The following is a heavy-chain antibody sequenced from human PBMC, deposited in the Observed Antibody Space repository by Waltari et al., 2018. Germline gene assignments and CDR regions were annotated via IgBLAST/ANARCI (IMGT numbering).Heavy chain of an antibody. Sequence: QLQLQESGPGLVKPSATVSLTCTVSVGSIRSVAYYWGWVRQPPGKGLEFIASIFYSGATYYNPSLESRVTISVDTSKNQFSLELTSVTDADTAVYYCARQDYYYVKGYFDLWGRGTLVTVSS. CDR1: VGSIRSVAYY. J-gene: IGHJ2*01. CDR2: IFYSGAT. V-gene: IGHV4-39*01. D-gene: IGHD3-22*01. CDR3: ARQDYYYVKGYFDL.